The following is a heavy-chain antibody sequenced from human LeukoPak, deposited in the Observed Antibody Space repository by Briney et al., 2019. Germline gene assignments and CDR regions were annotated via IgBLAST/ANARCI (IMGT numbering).Heavy chain of an antibody. V-gene: IGHV3-43D*03. D-gene: IGHD6-25*01. CDR2: ISWDGGST. CDR1: GFTFDDYA. Sequence: GGSQRLSCAASGFTFDDYAMQWLRQAPGKGLEWVSLISWDGGSTYYADSVKGRFTISRDNSKNSLYLQMNSLRAEDTALYYCAKGSGLSGATGHLDYWGQGTLVTVSS. J-gene: IGHJ4*02. CDR3: AKGSGLSGATGHLDY.